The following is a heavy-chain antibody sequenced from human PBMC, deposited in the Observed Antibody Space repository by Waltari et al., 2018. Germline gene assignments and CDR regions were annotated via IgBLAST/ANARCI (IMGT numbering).Heavy chain of an antibody. CDR2: LMGGGGLK. V-gene: IGHV3-23*01. Sequence: EMQLLESGGGLAQPGGSLRLSCAASGFTLTSYTLNWVRQAPGRGVEWVSLMGGGGLKDYADSVKGRFIISRDKSKNTVFLQMNSRRAEDTAVYYCAKDEGNRRAPTFGMDVWGRGTTVIVS. CDR3: AKDEGNRRAPTFGMDV. CDR1: GFTLTSYT. D-gene: IGHD3-10*01. J-gene: IGHJ6*02.